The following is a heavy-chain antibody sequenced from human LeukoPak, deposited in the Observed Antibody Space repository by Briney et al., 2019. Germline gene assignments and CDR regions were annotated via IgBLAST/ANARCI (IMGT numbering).Heavy chain of an antibody. CDR2: ISGSGGST. CDR1: GLTFSTYG. Sequence: GGSLRLSCAASGLTFSTYGMSWVRQAPGKGLEWVSVISGSGGSTYYADSVKGRFTISRDNAKNSLYLQMNSLRAEDTAVYYCAKDLLRGVSPLDYWGQGTLVTVSS. J-gene: IGHJ4*02. CDR3: AKDLLRGVSPLDY. V-gene: IGHV3-23*01. D-gene: IGHD3-10*01.